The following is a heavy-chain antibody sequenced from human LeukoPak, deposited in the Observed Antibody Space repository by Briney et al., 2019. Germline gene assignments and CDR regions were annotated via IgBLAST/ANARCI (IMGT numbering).Heavy chain of an antibody. CDR1: VGSISGAGYY. V-gene: IGHV4-31*11. D-gene: IGHD1-14*01. J-gene: IGHJ5*02. CDR2: IYYSGSN. Sequence: PSEALSLTCAVSVGSISGAGYYCSCIRHHPGNGLEWIGYIYYSGSNYYNPSLKSRVTISVDTSKNQFSLKLSSVTAADTAVYYCATRDVRNYWFDPWGQGTLVTVSP. CDR3: ATRDVRNYWFDP.